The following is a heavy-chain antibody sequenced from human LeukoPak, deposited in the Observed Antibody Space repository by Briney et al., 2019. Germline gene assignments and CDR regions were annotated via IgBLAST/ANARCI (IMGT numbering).Heavy chain of an antibody. CDR2: INPSGGST. Sequence: GASVKVSCKASGYTFTSYYMHWVRQAPGQGLEWMGIINPSGGSTSYAQKFQGRVTMTRDMSTSTVYMELRSLRSDDTAVYYCARDTRAGWFGDRWVYWGQGTLVTVSS. CDR1: GYTFTSYY. D-gene: IGHD3-10*01. J-gene: IGHJ4*02. V-gene: IGHV1-46*01. CDR3: ARDTRAGWFGDRWVY.